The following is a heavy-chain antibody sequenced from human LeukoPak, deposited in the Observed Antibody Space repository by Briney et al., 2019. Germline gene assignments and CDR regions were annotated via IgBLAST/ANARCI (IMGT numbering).Heavy chain of an antibody. V-gene: IGHV3-7*01. CDR1: GFTFSSYW. J-gene: IGHJ3*02. CDR2: IKQDGSEK. CDR3: ARVGLGITIFGVVKNAFDI. Sequence: PGGSLRLSCAASGFTFSSYWMSWVRQAPGKGLEWVANIKQDGSEKYYVDSVKGRFTISRDNAKNSLYLQMNSLRAEDTAVYYCARVGLGITIFGVVKNAFDIWGQETMVTVSS. D-gene: IGHD3-3*01.